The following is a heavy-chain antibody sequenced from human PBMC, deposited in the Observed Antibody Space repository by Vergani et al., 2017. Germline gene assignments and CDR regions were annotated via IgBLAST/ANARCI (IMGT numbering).Heavy chain of an antibody. J-gene: IGHJ6*02. CDR2: IIPIFGIA. CDR3: ATPGITMVRTHGDYYYGMDV. V-gene: IGHV1-69*17. D-gene: IGHD3-10*01. CDR1: GGTFSSYA. Sequence: QVQLVQSGAEVKKPGSSVKVSCKASGGTFSSYAISWVRQAPGQGLEWMGGIIPIFGIANYAQKFQGRVTIPADKSTSTAYMELSSLRSEDTAVYYCATPGITMVRTHGDYYYGMDVWGQGTTVTVSS.